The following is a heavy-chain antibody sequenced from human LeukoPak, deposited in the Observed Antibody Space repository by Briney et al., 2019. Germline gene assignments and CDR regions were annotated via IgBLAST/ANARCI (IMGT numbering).Heavy chain of an antibody. CDR1: GGTFSSYA. Sequence: SVKVSCKASGGTFSSYAIGWVRQAPGQGLEWMGGIIPIFGTANYAQKFQGRVTITADESTSTAYMELSSLRSEDTAVYYCARDHAPYSSGYYLDYWGQGTLVTVSS. J-gene: IGHJ4*02. CDR3: ARDHAPYSSGYYLDY. V-gene: IGHV1-69*13. CDR2: IIPIFGTA. D-gene: IGHD3-22*01.